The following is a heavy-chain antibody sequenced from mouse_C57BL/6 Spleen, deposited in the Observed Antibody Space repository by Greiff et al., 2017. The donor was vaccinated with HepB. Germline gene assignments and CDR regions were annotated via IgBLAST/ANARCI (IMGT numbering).Heavy chain of an antibody. J-gene: IGHJ4*01. V-gene: IGHV5-16*01. CDR2: INYDGSST. CDR1: GFTFSDYY. CDR3: AREAYYRKGGLYAMDY. D-gene: IGHD2-14*01. Sequence: EVKLVESEGGLVQPGSSMKLSCTASGFTFSDYYMAWVRQVPEKGLEWVANINYDGSSTYYLDSLKSRFIISRDNAKNILYLQMSSLKSEDTATYYCAREAYYRKGGLYAMDYWGQGTSVTVSP.